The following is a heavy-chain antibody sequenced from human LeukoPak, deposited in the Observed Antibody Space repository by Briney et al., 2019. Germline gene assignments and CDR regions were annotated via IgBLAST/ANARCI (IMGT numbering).Heavy chain of an antibody. J-gene: IGHJ6*03. V-gene: IGHV3-33*06. CDR3: AKTVSHYYYYMDV. Sequence: PGGSLRLSCAASGFAFSSYGMHWDRQAPGKGLEWLAVIWYDGSNKYYADSVKGRFTISRDNSKNTLYLQMNSLRAEDTAVYYCAKTVSHYYYYMDVWGKGTTVTVSS. CDR2: IWYDGSNK. CDR1: GFAFSSYG. D-gene: IGHD4-17*01.